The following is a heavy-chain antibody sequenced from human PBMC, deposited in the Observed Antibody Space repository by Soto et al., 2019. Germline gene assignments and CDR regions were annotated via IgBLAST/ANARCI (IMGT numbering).Heavy chain of an antibody. CDR3: ARVKRFYCSSTSCYIFDI. Sequence: GASVKVSCKASGYTFTSYDINWVRQATGQGLEWMGWMNPNSGNTGYAQKFQGRVTMTRNTSISTAYMELSSLRSEDTAVYYCARVKRFYCSSTSCYIFDIWGQGTMVTVSS. CDR2: MNPNSGNT. V-gene: IGHV1-8*01. CDR1: GYTFTSYD. D-gene: IGHD2-2*01. J-gene: IGHJ3*02.